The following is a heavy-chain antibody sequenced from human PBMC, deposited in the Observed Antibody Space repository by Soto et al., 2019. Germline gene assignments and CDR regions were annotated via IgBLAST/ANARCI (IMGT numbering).Heavy chain of an antibody. CDR2: ISGSATTI. Sequence: QVSVVESGGGMVKPGGSLRLSCAASGFTFSDHYMSWIRQAPGKGLEWVSYISGSATTIYYADSVQGRFTSSRDNAKNSLFLQMNSLRAEDTALYYCARVYVDDAFDIWGQGTRVTVSS. D-gene: IGHD3-16*01. CDR3: ARVYVDDAFDI. V-gene: IGHV3-11*01. CDR1: GFTFSDHY. J-gene: IGHJ3*02.